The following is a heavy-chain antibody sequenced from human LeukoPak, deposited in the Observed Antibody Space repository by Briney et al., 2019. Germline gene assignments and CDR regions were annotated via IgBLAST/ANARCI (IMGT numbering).Heavy chain of an antibody. CDR2: IRNDGSII. CDR1: GFTFSSHG. Sequence: PTGGSLRLSCAASGFTFSSHGMHWIRQAPGKGLEWVAFIRNDGSIIYNADSVKGRFTISRDNSKNTLYLQMNSLRAEDTAVYYCAKWGMGALNYWGQGTLVTVSS. J-gene: IGHJ4*02. V-gene: IGHV3-30*02. CDR3: AKWGMGALNY. D-gene: IGHD3-16*01.